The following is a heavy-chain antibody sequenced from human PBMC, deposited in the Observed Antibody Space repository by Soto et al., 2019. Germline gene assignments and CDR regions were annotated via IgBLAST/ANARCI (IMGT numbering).Heavy chain of an antibody. CDR1: GFNFNSYT. CDR2: ISRFSDNI. J-gene: IGHJ4*02. Sequence: EVHLMESGGGLVKPGGSLRLSCSASGFNFNSYTMNWVRQAPGKGLEWVSSISRFSDNIYYADSVKGRFAISRANAEKSVYLQMNSRRAEDTAVYYCARGGAYCGEFDYFDYWGQGTPVTVAS. D-gene: IGHD3-10*01. V-gene: IGHV3-21*01. CDR3: ARGGAYCGEFDYFDY.